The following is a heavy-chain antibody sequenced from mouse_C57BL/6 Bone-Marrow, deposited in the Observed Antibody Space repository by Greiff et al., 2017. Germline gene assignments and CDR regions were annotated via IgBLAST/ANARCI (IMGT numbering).Heavy chain of an antibody. Sequence: VQLKQSGPELVKPGASVKISCKASGYSFTGYYMNWVKQSPEKSLEWIGEINPSTGGTTYNQKFKAKATLTVDKSSSKSYMQLKGLTSEDSAVYYCARWTVWYFDVWGTGTTVTVSS. CDR2: INPSTGGT. CDR3: ARWTVWYFDV. CDR1: GYSFTGYY. J-gene: IGHJ1*03. D-gene: IGHD1-1*01. V-gene: IGHV1-42*01.